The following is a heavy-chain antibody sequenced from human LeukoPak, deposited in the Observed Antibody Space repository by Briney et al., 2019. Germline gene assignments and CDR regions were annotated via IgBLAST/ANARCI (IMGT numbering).Heavy chain of an antibody. CDR3: ARVARQLRGDAFDI. V-gene: IGHV4-31*03. D-gene: IGHD3-10*01. CDR2: IYYSGST. Sequence: SQTLSLTCTVSGGSISSGGYYWSWIRQHPGKGLEWIGYIYYSGSTYYNPSLKSRVTISVDTSKNQFSLKLSSVTAADTAVYYCARVARQLRGDAFDIWGQGTMVTVSS. CDR1: GGSISSGGYY. J-gene: IGHJ3*02.